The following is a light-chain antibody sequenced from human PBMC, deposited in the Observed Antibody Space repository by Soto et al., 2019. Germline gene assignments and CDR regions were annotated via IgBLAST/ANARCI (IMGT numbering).Light chain of an antibody. Sequence: DIPMTQSPSSLSASVGDRVTITCRASQSISSYLNWYQQKPGKAPKLLIYGASSLQSGVPSRFSGSGSGTDFTLTISSLQPEDFATYYCQQSYNTPRTFGQGTKLEIK. CDR1: QSISSY. CDR3: QQSYNTPRT. CDR2: GAS. V-gene: IGKV1-39*01. J-gene: IGKJ2*01.